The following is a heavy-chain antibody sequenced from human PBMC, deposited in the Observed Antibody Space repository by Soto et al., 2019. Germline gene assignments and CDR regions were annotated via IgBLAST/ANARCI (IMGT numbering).Heavy chain of an antibody. CDR3: ARDRSSSSIYYYYYMDV. D-gene: IGHD6-6*01. CDR2: ISSNGGST. Sequence: GGSLRLSCAASGFTFSSYAMHWVRQAPGKGLEYVSAISSNGGSTYYANSVKGRFTISRDNSKNTLYLQMGSLRAEDMAVYYCARDRSSSSIYYYYYMDVWGKGTTVTVSS. CDR1: GFTFSSYA. V-gene: IGHV3-64*01. J-gene: IGHJ6*03.